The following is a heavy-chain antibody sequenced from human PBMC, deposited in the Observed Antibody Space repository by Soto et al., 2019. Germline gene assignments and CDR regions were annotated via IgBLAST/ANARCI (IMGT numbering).Heavy chain of an antibody. V-gene: IGHV1-46*01. J-gene: IGHJ4*02. CDR1: GYTFTSYY. CDR2: INPSGGST. D-gene: IGHD3-16*02. CDR3: SRVDWSFAANMITFGGVIVPGPH. Sequence: GASVKVSCKASGYTFTSYYMHWVRQAPGQGLEWMGIINPSGGSTSYAQKFQGRVTMTTDTSTSTVYMELSSLRSDDTAVYFCSRVDWSFAANMITFGGVIVPGPHWGQGTLVTVSS.